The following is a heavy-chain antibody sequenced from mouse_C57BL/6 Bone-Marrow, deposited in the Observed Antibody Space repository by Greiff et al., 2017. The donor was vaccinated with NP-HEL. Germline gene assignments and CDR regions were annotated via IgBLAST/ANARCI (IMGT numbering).Heavy chain of an antibody. V-gene: IGHV1-81*01. CDR2: IYPRSGNT. CDR1: GYTFTSYG. D-gene: IGHD2-4*01. CDR3: ARSGDYDWFAY. J-gene: IGHJ3*01. Sequence: VKLMESGAELARPGASVKLSCKASGYTFTSYGISWVKQRTGQGLEWIGEIYPRSGNTYYNEKFKGKATLTADKSSSTAYMELRSLTSEDSAVYFCARSGDYDWFAYWGQGTLVTVSA.